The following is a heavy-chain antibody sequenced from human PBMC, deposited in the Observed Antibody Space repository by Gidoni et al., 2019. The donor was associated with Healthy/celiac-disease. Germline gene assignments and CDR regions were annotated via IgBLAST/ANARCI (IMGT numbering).Heavy chain of an antibody. V-gene: IGHV3-33*01. CDR3: ARAHVLGSGWSAFDY. CDR2: IWYDGSNK. J-gene: IGHJ4*02. CDR1: GFTSSSYG. Sequence: QVQLVESGGGVVQPGRSLRLSCAASGFTSSSYGMHLVRQAPGKGLGWVAVIWYDGSNKYYADSVKGRFTISRNNSKNTLYLQMNSLRAEDTAVYYCARAHVLGSGWSAFDYWGQGTLVTVSS. D-gene: IGHD6-19*01.